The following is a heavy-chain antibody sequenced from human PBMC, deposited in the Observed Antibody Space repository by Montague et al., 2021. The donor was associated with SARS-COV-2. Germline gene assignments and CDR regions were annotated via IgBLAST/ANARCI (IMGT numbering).Heavy chain of an antibody. V-gene: IGHV4-59*01. CDR1: GGSISNYY. CDR3: ARGGGYYNYGLDV. CDR2: IYYSGST. J-gene: IGHJ6*02. Sequence: SETLSLTCTVSGGSISNYYWSWIRQPPGRGLERIGYIYYSGSTDYSSSPKSRVTISLDTSKNQFSLKVTSVTATDTAVYYCARGGGYYNYGLDVWGPGTTVTVSS. D-gene: IGHD3-22*01.